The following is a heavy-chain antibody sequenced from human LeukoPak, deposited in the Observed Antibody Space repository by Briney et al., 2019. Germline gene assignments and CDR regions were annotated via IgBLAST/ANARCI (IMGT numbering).Heavy chain of an antibody. CDR1: GGSISDYY. V-gene: IGHV4-59*01. D-gene: IGHD2-2*01. CDR2: IYYSGSA. CDR3: ARGDFCSSSNCYLRPMDV. Sequence: SETLSLTCTVSGGSISDYYWNWIRQPPGKGLEWIGYIYYSGSATYNPSLKSRVTMSVDTAKNQFSLKLRSVTAADTAVYYCARGDFCSSSNCYLRPMDVWGKGTTVTVS. J-gene: IGHJ6*03.